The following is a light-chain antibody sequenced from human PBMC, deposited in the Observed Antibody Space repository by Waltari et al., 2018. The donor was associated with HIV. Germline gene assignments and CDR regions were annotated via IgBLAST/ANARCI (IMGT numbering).Light chain of an antibody. CDR1: SSNIGAGYD. Sequence: QSVLTQPPSVSGAPGQRVTISCTGSSSNIGAGYDVHWSQQLPGTAPKLLSYANINRPSGVPDRFSGSKSGSSASLAITGLQAEDEAHYYCQSFDSSLTTSGVIFGGGTKLTVL. J-gene: IGLJ2*01. CDR2: ANI. CDR3: QSFDSSLTTSGVI. V-gene: IGLV1-40*01.